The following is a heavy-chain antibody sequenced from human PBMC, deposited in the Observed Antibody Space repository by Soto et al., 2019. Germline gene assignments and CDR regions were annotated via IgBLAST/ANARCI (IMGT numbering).Heavy chain of an antibody. V-gene: IGHV5-51*01. CDR1: GYTFTNYW. CDR3: ARHKGYSSGWYAGY. Sequence: GESLKIYCKASGYTFTNYWIGRVRQVPGKGLEWLGNIYPADSDTRYSPSFQGQVTITVDKSTSTAYLQWSNLKPSDSAMYFCARHKGYSSGWYAGYWGQGTLVNVTS. J-gene: IGHJ4*02. D-gene: IGHD6-19*01. CDR2: IYPADSDT.